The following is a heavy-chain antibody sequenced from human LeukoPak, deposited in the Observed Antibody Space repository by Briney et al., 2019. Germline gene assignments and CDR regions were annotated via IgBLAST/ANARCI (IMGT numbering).Heavy chain of an antibody. CDR1: GGSISSYY. D-gene: IGHD6-13*01. CDR3: ARGSGSSSWNWFDP. CDR2: IYYSGST. Sequence: SETLSLTCTVSGGSISSYYWSWIRQPPGKGLEWIGYIYYSGSTNYNPSLKSRVTISVDTSKNQFSLKLSSVTAADTAVYYCARGSGSSSWNWFDPWGQRTLVTVSS. J-gene: IGHJ5*02. V-gene: IGHV4-59*01.